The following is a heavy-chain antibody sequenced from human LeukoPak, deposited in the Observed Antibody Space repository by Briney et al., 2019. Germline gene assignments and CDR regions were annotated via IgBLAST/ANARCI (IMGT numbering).Heavy chain of an antibody. CDR1: GGSISSSSYY. J-gene: IGHJ4*02. Sequence: ASETLSLTCTVSGGSISSSSYYWGWIRQPPGKGLEWIGSIYYSGSTYYNPSLKSRVTISVDTSKNQFSLKLSSVTAADTAVYYCARAYYYGSGSYTQWLVLDYFDYWGQGTLVTVSS. CDR2: IYYSGST. CDR3: ARAYYYGSGSYTQWLVLDYFDY. D-gene: IGHD3-10*01. V-gene: IGHV4-39*07.